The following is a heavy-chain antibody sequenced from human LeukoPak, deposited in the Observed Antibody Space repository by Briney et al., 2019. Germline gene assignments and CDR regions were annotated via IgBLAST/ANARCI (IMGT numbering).Heavy chain of an antibody. CDR3: ARKINYRGYLY. Sequence: ASVKVSCKASGYTFIDYSLHWVRQAPGQGLQWMGWISPNGGGTSYAQEFQGRVTMTRDTSINTAYMELSGLRSDDTAAYYCARKINYRGYLYWGQGTLVIVSS. J-gene: IGHJ4*02. D-gene: IGHD2-2*03. V-gene: IGHV1-2*02. CDR2: ISPNGGGT. CDR1: GYTFIDYS.